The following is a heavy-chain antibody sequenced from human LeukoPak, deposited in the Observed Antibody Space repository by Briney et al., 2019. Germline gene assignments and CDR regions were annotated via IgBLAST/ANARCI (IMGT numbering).Heavy chain of an antibody. Sequence: ASVKVSCKASGYTFTSYGISWVRQAPGQGLEWMGWISAYKGNTNYAQKLQGRVTMTTDTSTSTAYMELRSLRSDDTAVYYCARDREPWFGELSANWFDPWGQGTLVTVSS. CDR1: GYTFTSYG. J-gene: IGHJ5*02. CDR2: ISAYKGNT. CDR3: ARDREPWFGELSANWFDP. D-gene: IGHD3-10*01. V-gene: IGHV1-18*01.